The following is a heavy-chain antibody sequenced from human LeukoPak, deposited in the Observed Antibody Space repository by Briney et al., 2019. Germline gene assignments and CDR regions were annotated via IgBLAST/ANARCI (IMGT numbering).Heavy chain of an antibody. J-gene: IGHJ4*02. CDR3: ARDVAYSSGWYEFDY. V-gene: IGHV4-39*07. Sequence: SETLPLTCTVSGGSISGSSYYWGWIRQPPGKGLEWIGSIYYSGSTYYNPSLKSRVTISVDTSKNQFSLKLSSVTAADTAVYYCARDVAYSSGWYEFDYWGQGTLVTVSS. CDR1: GGSISGSSYY. D-gene: IGHD6-19*01. CDR2: IYYSGST.